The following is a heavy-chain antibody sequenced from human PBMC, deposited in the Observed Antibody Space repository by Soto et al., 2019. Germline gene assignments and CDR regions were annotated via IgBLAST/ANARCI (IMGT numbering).Heavy chain of an antibody. J-gene: IGHJ5*01. CDR3: SRHVNRRDIFDY. D-gene: IGHD2-15*01. V-gene: IGHV4-39*01. CDR1: GGSISSSSYF. CDR2: IYYSGGT. Sequence: PSETLSLTCTVYGGSISSSSYFWGWIRQPQGRGLEWIGSIYYSGGTYYNPSLKSRVTISVDTSKNQFSLKLSSVTAADTALYYCSRHVNRRDIFDYSGHRTLVLVSA.